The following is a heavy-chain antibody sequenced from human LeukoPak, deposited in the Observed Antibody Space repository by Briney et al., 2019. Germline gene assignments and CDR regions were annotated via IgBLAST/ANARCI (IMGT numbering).Heavy chain of an antibody. CDR2: ISYDGSNK. CDR3: AKEGDFWSGYYGYYYYYYGMDV. D-gene: IGHD3-3*01. CDR1: GFTFSSYG. Sequence: GRSLRLSCAASGFTFSSYGMHWVRQAPGKGLEWVAVISYDGSNKYYADSVKGRFTIPRDNSKNTLYLQMNSLRAEDTAVYYCAKEGDFWSGYYGYYYYYYGMDVWGQGTRSPSP. V-gene: IGHV3-30*18. J-gene: IGHJ6*02.